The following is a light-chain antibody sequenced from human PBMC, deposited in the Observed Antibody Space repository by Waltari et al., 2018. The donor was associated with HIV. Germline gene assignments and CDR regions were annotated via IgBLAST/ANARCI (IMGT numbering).Light chain of an antibody. V-gene: IGLV1-40*01. CDR2: RNH. Sequence: QSVLTQPPSVSGSPGQRVTISCSGSSSNIGAGFNVHWYQQFPGTAPKLLIYRNHKRPSGVPDRFSGSKSGTSASLASTGLQSEDEADYYCQSYDNTLGGSAVFGGGTKLTVL. J-gene: IGLJ2*01. CDR3: QSYDNTLGGSAV. CDR1: SSNIGAGFN.